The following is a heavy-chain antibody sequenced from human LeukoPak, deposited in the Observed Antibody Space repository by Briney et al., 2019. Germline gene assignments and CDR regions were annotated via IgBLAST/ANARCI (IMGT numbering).Heavy chain of an antibody. J-gene: IGHJ6*02. D-gene: IGHD4-11*01. Sequence: ASVTVSCTASGYTFTGYYMNWVRQAPGQGLEWMGRINPNSGGTKYAQKFQGRVTMTRDTSINTAYMELSRLRSDDTALYYCAREDSNPKYYYYYGMDVWGQGTTVTVSS. CDR3: AREDSNPKYYYYYGMDV. V-gene: IGHV1-2*06. CDR2: INPNSGGT. CDR1: GYTFTGYY.